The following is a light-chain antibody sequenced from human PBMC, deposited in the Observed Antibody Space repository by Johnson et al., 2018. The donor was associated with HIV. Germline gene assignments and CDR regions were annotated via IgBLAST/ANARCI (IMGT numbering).Light chain of an antibody. V-gene: IGLV1-51*02. CDR2: ENN. CDR3: GTWDSSRSGHYV. CDR1: SSNIGNNY. J-gene: IGLJ1*01. Sequence: QSVLTQPPSVSAAPGQKVTISCSGSSSNIGNNYVSWYQQLPGTAPKLLIYENNKRPSGIPDRFSGSKSGTSATLGITGLQTGDEADYYCGTWDSSRSGHYVFGPGTGVTVL.